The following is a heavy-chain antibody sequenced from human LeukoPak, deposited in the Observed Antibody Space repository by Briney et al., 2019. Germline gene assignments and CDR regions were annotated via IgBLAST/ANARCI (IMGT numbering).Heavy chain of an antibody. CDR1: GFSFNAYD. Sequence: GGSLRLSCAASGFSFNAYDMHWVRQATGRGLEWVSYIGRAGDTYYAGSVKGRFTISRDDAKNSLYLQLNSLGVGDTAVYYCARDSSGWGLAVWGQGTTVTVSS. J-gene: IGHJ6*02. CDR3: ARDSSGWGLAV. D-gene: IGHD6-19*01. V-gene: IGHV3-13*04. CDR2: IGRAGDT.